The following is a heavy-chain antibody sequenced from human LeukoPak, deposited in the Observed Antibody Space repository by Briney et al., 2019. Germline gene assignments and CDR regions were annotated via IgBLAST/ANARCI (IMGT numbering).Heavy chain of an antibody. J-gene: IGHJ4*02. CDR2: ITYSATT. D-gene: IGHD3-16*02. CDR3: APAYVWGSFRTFNY. Sequence: SGTLSLTCTVSGGSISSSSYYWGWIRQPPGKGLEWTGSITYSATTYYNPSLESRVTISVAVDTSNNQFSLRLSSVTAADTAVYYCAPAYVWGSFRTFNYWGQGTLVTVSS. CDR1: GGSISSSSYY. V-gene: IGHV4-39*01.